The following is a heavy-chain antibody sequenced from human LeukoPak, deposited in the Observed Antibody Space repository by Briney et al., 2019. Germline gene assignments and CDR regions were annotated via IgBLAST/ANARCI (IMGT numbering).Heavy chain of an antibody. CDR2: ISGSGGST. J-gene: IGHJ4*02. Sequence: GGSLRLSCAASGFTFSSYAMSWVRQAPGKGLEWVSAISGSGGSTYYADSVKGRFTISRDNSKNTLYLQMNSLRAEDTAVYYCAKGTGVVPAAIAFWGQRTLVTVSS. V-gene: IGHV3-23*01. D-gene: IGHD2-2*02. CDR3: AKGTGVVPAAIAF. CDR1: GFTFSSYA.